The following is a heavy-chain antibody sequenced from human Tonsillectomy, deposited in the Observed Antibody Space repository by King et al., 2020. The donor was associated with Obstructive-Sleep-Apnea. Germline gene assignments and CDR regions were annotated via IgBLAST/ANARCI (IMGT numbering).Heavy chain of an antibody. Sequence: VQLQESGPGLVKPSETLSLTCTVSGGSISSYYWSWIRQPPGKGLEWIGYIYYSGSTNYNPSLKGRVTISVDTSKNQFSLKLSSVTAADTAVYYCSRWTMHDILTGYKYYFDYWGQGTLVTVSS. D-gene: IGHD3-9*01. CDR2: IYYSGST. CDR1: GGSISSYY. V-gene: IGHV4-59*01. J-gene: IGHJ4*02. CDR3: SRWTMHDILTGYKYYFDY.